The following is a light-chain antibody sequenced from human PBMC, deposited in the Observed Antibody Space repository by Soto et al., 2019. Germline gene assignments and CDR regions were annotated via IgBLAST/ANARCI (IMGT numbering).Light chain of an antibody. CDR1: QSVSSN. V-gene: IGKV3D-15*01. CDR3: QQYNDNWPT. Sequence: EIVLTQSPGTLSLSPGERASLSCRASQSVSSNLAWYQQKPGQTPRLLIYATSTRATGIPARFSGSGSGTEFTLTITSLQSEDFAVYYCQQYNDNWPTFGQGTKVDIK. J-gene: IGKJ1*01. CDR2: ATS.